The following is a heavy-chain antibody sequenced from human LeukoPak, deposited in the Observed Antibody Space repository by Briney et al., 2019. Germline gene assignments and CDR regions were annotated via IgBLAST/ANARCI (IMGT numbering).Heavy chain of an antibody. CDR2: IYYSGST. J-gene: IGHJ4*02. CDR1: GDSINSGDYY. Sequence: SQTLSLTCTVSGDSINSGDYYRSRIRQPPGNGLEWIGYIYYSGSTYYNPSLKSRVTISVDTSKNQFSLKLSSVTAADTAVYYCARDNGYGQLDSWGQGTLVTVSS. D-gene: IGHD2-15*01. CDR3: ARDNGYGQLDS. V-gene: IGHV4-30-4*01.